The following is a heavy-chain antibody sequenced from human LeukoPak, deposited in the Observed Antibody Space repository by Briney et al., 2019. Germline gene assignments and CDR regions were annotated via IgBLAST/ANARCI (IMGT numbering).Heavy chain of an antibody. CDR1: GGSISSSSYY. D-gene: IGHD6-13*01. J-gene: IGHJ2*01. CDR3: ARHELSSSWYSWYFDL. Sequence: PSETLSLTCTVSGGSISSSSYYWGWIRQPPGKGLEWIGSIYYSGSTYYNPSLKSRVTISVDTSKNQFSLKLSSVTAADTAVYYCARHELSSSWYSWYFDLWGRGTLVTVSS. V-gene: IGHV4-39*01. CDR2: IYYSGST.